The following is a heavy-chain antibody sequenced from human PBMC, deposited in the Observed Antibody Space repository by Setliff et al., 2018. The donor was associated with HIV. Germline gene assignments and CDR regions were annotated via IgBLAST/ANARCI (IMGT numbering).Heavy chain of an antibody. V-gene: IGHV1-3*04. CDR2: INTDNGYT. CDR3: SVGAGGGGY. CDR1: GYTFTYYP. J-gene: IGHJ4*02. D-gene: IGHD3-10*01. Sequence: EASVKVSCKASGYTFTYYPMHWVRQAHGQRLEWMGWINTDNGYTKYSQKFQGRVTITGDKSASTAYMELSSLRSEDTAVFYCSVGAGGGGYWGQGTLVPVSS.